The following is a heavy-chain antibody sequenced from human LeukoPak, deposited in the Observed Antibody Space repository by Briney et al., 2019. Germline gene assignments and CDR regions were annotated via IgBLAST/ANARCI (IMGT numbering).Heavy chain of an antibody. CDR1: GFTFNNFN. D-gene: IGHD3-22*01. J-gene: IGHJ4*02. CDR2: ITSTSTYM. Sequence: GGSLRLSCAASGFTFNNFNMNWVRQAPGKGLEWVSSITSTSTYMYYADSVKGRFTISGDNVKNSLFLQMNSLRAEDTAVYYCARDGFHYDSSPNDYWGQGTLVTVSS. CDR3: ARDGFHYDSSPNDY. V-gene: IGHV3-21*01.